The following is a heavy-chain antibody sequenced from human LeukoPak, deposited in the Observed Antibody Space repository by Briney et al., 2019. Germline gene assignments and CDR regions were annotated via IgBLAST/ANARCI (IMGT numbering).Heavy chain of an antibody. Sequence: ASVKVSCKVSGYTLTELSMHWVRQAPGKGLEWMGGFDPEDGGTIYAQKFQGRVTMTEDTSTDTAYMELSSLRSKDTAVYYCATAQERGFGELFPNWGQGTLVTVSS. J-gene: IGHJ4*02. D-gene: IGHD3-10*01. CDR3: ATAQERGFGELFPN. V-gene: IGHV1-24*01. CDR2: FDPEDGGT. CDR1: GYTLTELS.